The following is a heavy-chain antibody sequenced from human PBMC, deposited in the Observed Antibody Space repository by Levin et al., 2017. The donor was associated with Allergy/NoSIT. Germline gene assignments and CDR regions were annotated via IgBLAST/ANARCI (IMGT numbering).Heavy chain of an antibody. Sequence: GESLKISCAASGFTFSSYWMHWVRQSPGKGLVWVSRINSDGSITTYADSVKGRITISRDNAKNTLYLQMNSLRAEDTAVYYCARGPEGGTWYGACDCWGQGTLVTVSS. CDR2: INSDGSIT. CDR1: GFTFSSYW. CDR3: ARGPEGGTWYGACDC. V-gene: IGHV3-74*01. J-gene: IGHJ4*02. D-gene: IGHD6-13*01.